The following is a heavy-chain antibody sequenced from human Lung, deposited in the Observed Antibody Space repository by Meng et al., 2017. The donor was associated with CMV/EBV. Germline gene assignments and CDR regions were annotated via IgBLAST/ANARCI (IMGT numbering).Heavy chain of an antibody. Sequence: LXXAASGFTFNNSPMHWVRQAPGKGLEWLAVISYDGSKKYYADSVKGRFTISRDNSKNTLYLQMNSLRTEDTAVHYCARGSGRQLVRFLDYWGQGTLVTVSS. CDR2: ISYDGSKK. J-gene: IGHJ4*02. CDR3: ARGSGRQLVRFLDY. CDR1: GFTFNNSP. V-gene: IGHV3-30*04. D-gene: IGHD6-13*01.